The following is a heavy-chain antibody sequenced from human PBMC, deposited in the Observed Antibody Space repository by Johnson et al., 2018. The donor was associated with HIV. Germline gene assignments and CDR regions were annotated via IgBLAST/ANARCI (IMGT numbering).Heavy chain of an antibody. V-gene: IGHV3-30*02. CDR2: IRYDGSHK. Sequence: QVQLVESGGGVVQPGGSLRLSCAASGFTFSNYGMHWVRQAPGKGLEWVAFIRYDGSHKYYVDSVKGRFTISRDNSKNKLYLQMNSLRAEETAVYYCAKDLRGYSYGLGAFDIWGQGTMVTVSS. CDR3: AKDLRGYSYGLGAFDI. CDR1: GFTFSNYG. J-gene: IGHJ3*02. D-gene: IGHD5-18*01.